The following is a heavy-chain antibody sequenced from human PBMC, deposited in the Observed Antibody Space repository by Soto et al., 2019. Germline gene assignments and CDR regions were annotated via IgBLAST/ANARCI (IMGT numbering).Heavy chain of an antibody. CDR2: ISYDGSNK. J-gene: IGHJ4*02. D-gene: IGHD1-26*01. CDR3: ARDFVIVGATRGSD. Sequence: QVQLVESGGGVVQPGRSLRLSCAASGFTFSSYAMHWVRQAPGKGLEWVAVISYDGSNKYYADSVKGRFTISRDNYKNTLYLKMNSLGAEDTAVYYCARDFVIVGATRGSDWGQGTLVTVSS. V-gene: IGHV3-30-3*01. CDR1: GFTFSSYA.